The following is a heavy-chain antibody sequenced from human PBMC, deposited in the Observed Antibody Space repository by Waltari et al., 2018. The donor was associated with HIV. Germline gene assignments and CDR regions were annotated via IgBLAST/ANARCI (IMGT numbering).Heavy chain of an antibody. Sequence: QVQVVQSGAEVKKPGSSVKVSCKASGGSFSNSAISWVRQAPGQGLEWMGEIIPICGRGNYAQKFQGRVTITADEVTSTAYMGLSSLTSEDTAVYYCARGAGEQLVAFRVGTFDFWGQGTMVTVSS. CDR1: GGSFSNSA. V-gene: IGHV1-69*01. CDR2: IIPICGRG. CDR3: ARGAGEQLVAFRVGTFDF. J-gene: IGHJ3*01. D-gene: IGHD6-13*01.